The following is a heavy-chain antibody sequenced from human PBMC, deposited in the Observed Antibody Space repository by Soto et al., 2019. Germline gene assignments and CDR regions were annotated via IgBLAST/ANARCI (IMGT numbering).Heavy chain of an antibody. J-gene: IGHJ5*02. CDR3: ARDIPYYVYRRGYGNWLAP. V-gene: IGHV3-30*01. CDR1: GFTFSSYA. D-gene: IGHD3-3*01. Sequence: GGSLRLSCAASGFTFSSYAMHWVRQAPGKGLEWVAVISYDGSNKYYAESVKGRFTISRDNSKNTMYLQMNSLKVEDTAVYYCARDIPYYVYRRGYGNWLAPWGQGT. CDR2: ISYDGSNK.